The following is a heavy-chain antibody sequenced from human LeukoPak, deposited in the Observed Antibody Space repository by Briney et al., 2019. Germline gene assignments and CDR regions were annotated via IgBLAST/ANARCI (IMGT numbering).Heavy chain of an antibody. CDR2: ISSSGSTI. V-gene: IGHV3-48*03. J-gene: IGHJ6*02. Sequence: GGSLRLSCAASGFTFSSYEMNWVRQAPGKGREGGSYISSSGSTIYYADPVKGRFTISRDNAKNSLYLQMNSLRAEDTAVYYCARDYSLSFGESKGGMDVWGQGTTVTVSS. CDR1: GFTFSSYE. CDR3: ARDYSLSFGESKGGMDV. D-gene: IGHD3-10*01.